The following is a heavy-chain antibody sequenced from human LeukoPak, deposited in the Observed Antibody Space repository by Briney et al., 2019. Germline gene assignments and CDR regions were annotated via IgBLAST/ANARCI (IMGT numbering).Heavy chain of an antibody. J-gene: IGHJ6*02. V-gene: IGHV3-30*18. CDR1: GFTFSSYG. D-gene: IGHD4-23*01. CDR2: ISYDGSNK. Sequence: PGRSLRLSCAASGFTFSSYGMHWVRQAPGKGLEWVAVISYDGSNKYYADSVKGRFTISRDNSKNTLYLQMNSLRAEDTAVYYCAKDGDYGGNYGMDVWGPGTTVTVSS. CDR3: AKDGDYGGNYGMDV.